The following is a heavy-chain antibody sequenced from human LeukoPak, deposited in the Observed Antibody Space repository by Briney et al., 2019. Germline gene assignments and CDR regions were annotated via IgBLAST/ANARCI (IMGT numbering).Heavy chain of an antibody. CDR3: AKDSKSYGTFDY. D-gene: IGHD5-18*01. CDR1: GFTFSSYG. J-gene: IGHJ4*02. CDR2: ISYDGSNK. Sequence: GGSLRLSCAASGFTFSSYGMHWVRQAPGKGLEWVAVISYDGSNKYYADSVKGRFTISRANSKNTLYLQMNSLRAEDTAVYYCAKDSKSYGTFDYWGQGTLVTVSS. V-gene: IGHV3-30*18.